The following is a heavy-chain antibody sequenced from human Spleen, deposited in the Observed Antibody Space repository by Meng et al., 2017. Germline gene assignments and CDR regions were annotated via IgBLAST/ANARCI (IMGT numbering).Heavy chain of an antibody. V-gene: IGHV1-2*06. CDR2: IDPNNDHT. CDR1: GNIFTAHY. J-gene: IGHJ4*02. CDR3: ARDEDISAAGKLFGDY. Sequence: QVQLVQSGAEVKKHGASVEVSCQASGNIFTAHYVHWVRQAPGQGLEWMGRIDPNNDHTQYAQNFQGRVTMTSDTSISTVYMELNGLRSDDTAMYYCARDEDISAAGKLFGDYWGQGTLVTVSS. D-gene: IGHD6-13*01.